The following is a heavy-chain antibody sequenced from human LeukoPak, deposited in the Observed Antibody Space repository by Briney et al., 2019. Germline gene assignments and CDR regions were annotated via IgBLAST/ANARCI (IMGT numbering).Heavy chain of an antibody. Sequence: ASVKVSCKASGGTFSSYAISWVRQAPGQGLEWMGGIIPIFGTTNYAQKFQGRVTITTDESTSTAYMELSSLRSEDTAVYYCARGTYYYDSSGYYGVGFGYYMDVWGKGTTVTVSS. J-gene: IGHJ6*03. D-gene: IGHD3-22*01. CDR1: GGTFSSYA. CDR3: ARGTYYYDSSGYYGVGFGYYMDV. V-gene: IGHV1-69*05. CDR2: IIPIFGTT.